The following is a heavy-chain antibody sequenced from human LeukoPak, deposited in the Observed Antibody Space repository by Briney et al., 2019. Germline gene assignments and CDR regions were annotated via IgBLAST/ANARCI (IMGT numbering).Heavy chain of an antibody. Sequence: ASVKVSCKASGYTFTGYYIHWVRQAPGQGLEWMGWINPKNAATNYGQRFQGRVTMTRDTSTGTVYMELNTLRSDDTAVYYCAKDTIITGTTDYFDYWGQGTLVTVSS. CDR2: INPKNAAT. J-gene: IGHJ4*02. CDR1: GYTFTGYY. V-gene: IGHV1-2*02. D-gene: IGHD1-7*01. CDR3: AKDTIITGTTDYFDY.